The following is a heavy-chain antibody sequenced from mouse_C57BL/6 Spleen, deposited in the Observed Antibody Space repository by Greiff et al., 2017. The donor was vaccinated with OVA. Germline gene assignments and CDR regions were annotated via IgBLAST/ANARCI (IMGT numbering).Heavy chain of an antibody. CDR3: ARSGGYHYAMDY. CDR1: GYTFTSYW. J-gene: IGHJ4*01. CDR2: INPSNGGT. V-gene: IGHV1-53*01. Sequence: QVQLKEPGTELVKPGASVKLSCKASGYTFTSYWMHWVKQRPGQGLEWIGNINPSNGGTNYNEKFKSKATLTVDKSSSTAYMQLSSLTSEDSAVYYCARSGGYHYAMDYWGQGTSVTVSS.